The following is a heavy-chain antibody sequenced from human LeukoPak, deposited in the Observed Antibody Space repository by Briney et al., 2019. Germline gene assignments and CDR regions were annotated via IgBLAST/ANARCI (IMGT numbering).Heavy chain of an antibody. Sequence: PGRSLRLSCAASGFTFDDYAMHWVRQAPGKGLEWVSGISWNSGSIGYADSVKGRFTISRDNAKNSLYLQMNSLRAEDTALYYCAKDVSLYGDYVFDYWGPGTLVTVSS. CDR1: GFTFDDYA. D-gene: IGHD4-17*01. V-gene: IGHV3-9*01. CDR2: ISWNSGSI. J-gene: IGHJ4*02. CDR3: AKDVSLYGDYVFDY.